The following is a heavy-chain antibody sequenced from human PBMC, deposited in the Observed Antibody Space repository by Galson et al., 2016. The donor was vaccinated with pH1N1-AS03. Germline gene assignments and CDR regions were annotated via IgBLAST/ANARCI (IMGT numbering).Heavy chain of an antibody. CDR3: AGVDLGSGFDF. CDR2: INCVGTS. J-gene: IGHJ4*02. V-gene: IGHV4-34*01. CDR1: GGSLKGFY. D-gene: IGHD3-16*01. Sequence: LSLTCDVYGGSLKGFYWTWIRQPPGRGLEWIGQINCVGTSDYNPSLSSRVSFSVDTSNNRFSLNLTSVTAADTAVYYCAGVDLGSGFDFWGQGALVSVST.